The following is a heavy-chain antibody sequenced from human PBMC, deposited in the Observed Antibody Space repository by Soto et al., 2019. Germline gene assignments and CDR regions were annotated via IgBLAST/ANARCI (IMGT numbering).Heavy chain of an antibody. CDR2: ISNDGSNT. J-gene: IGHJ4*02. Sequence: EVQLVESGGGLVQPGGCLRISCAASGVTLSDYYMHWARQAPGKGLVWVSRISNDGSNTDYADSVKGRFTISRDNAKNTMHLQMNSLRAEDTAVYYCARVPDCSSSGCYSDFDIWGQGTLVTVSS. CDR3: ARVPDCSSSGCYSDFDI. V-gene: IGHV3-74*01. D-gene: IGHD2-2*01. CDR1: GVTLSDYY.